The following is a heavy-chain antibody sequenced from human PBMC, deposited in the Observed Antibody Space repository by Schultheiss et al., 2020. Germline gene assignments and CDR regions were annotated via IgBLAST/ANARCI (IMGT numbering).Heavy chain of an antibody. CDR1: GGSFSGYY. CDR2: INHSGST. Sequence: SETLSLTCAVYGGSFSGYYWRWIRQPPGKGLEWIGEINHSGSTNYNPSLKSRVTISVDTSKNQFSLKLSSVTAADTAVYYCARDRSRIGAPDYWGQGTLVTVSS. D-gene: IGHD3-16*01. V-gene: IGHV4-34*01. CDR3: ARDRSRIGAPDY. J-gene: IGHJ4*02.